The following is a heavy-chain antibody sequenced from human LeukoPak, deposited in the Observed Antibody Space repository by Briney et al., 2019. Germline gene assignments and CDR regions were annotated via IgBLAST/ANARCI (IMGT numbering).Heavy chain of an antibody. CDR3: AKAALRYQLLSSLDY. D-gene: IGHD2-2*01. CDR1: GFTFSSYA. CDR2: ISGSGAST. J-gene: IGHJ4*02. Sequence: PGGSLRLSCAASGFTFSSYAMNWARQAPGKGLEWVSDISGSGASTYYADSVKGRFTISRDNSKNTLYLQMNSLRAEDTAIYYCAKAALRYQLLSSLDYWGQGTLVTVSS. V-gene: IGHV3-23*01.